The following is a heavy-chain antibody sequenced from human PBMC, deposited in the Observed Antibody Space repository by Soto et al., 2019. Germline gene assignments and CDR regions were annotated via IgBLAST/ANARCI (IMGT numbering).Heavy chain of an antibody. CDR1: GGSISSYY. V-gene: IGHV4-59*12. J-gene: IGHJ4*02. CDR3: ARDRRDGYKRYFEF. D-gene: IGHD5-12*01. CDR2: IYYSGST. Sequence: PSETLSLTCTVSGGSISSYYWSWIRQPPGKGLEWIGYIYYSGSTNYNPSLKSRVTISVDTSKNQFSLKLSSVTAADTAVYFCARDRRDGYKRYFEFWGQGNQVTVS.